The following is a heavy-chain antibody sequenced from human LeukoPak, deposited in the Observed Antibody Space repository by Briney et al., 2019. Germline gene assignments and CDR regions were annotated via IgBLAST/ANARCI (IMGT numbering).Heavy chain of an antibody. Sequence: PSETLSLTCTVSDDSISDYYWSWIRQPPGKGLEWIGYIYYSGSTNYNPSLKSRVTISVDTSKNQFSLKLSSVTAADTAVYYCARQSVGRYYGSGSSNFDYWGQGTLVTVSS. V-gene: IGHV4-59*08. CDR3: ARQSVGRYYGSGSSNFDY. CDR2: IYYSGST. D-gene: IGHD3-10*01. J-gene: IGHJ4*02. CDR1: DDSISDYY.